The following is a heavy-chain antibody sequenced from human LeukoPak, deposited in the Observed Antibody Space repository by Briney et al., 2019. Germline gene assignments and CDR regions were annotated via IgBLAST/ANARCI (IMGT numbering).Heavy chain of an antibody. V-gene: IGHV4-30-2*01. Sequence: NASETLSLTCAVSGGSISSGGYSWSWIRQPPGKGLEWIGYIYHSGSTYYNPSLKSRVTTSVDRSKNQFSLKLSSVTAADTAVYYCARIEGEYCSGGSCYSWYYFDYWGQGTLVTVSS. D-gene: IGHD2-15*01. CDR1: GGSISSGGYS. J-gene: IGHJ4*02. CDR2: IYHSGST. CDR3: ARIEGEYCSGGSCYSWYYFDY.